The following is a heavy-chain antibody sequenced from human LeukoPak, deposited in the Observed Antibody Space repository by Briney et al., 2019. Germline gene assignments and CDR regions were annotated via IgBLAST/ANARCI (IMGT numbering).Heavy chain of an antibody. D-gene: IGHD4-23*01. Sequence: SETLSLTCSVSGPSISSSSHYWGWIRQPPGTGLEWIGTTYYSGSTHYNSSLKSRITMSVDTSKNQVSLKLSSVTAADTAVYYCARHEAAPGGGYYGMDVWGQGTTVTVSS. V-gene: IGHV4-39*01. CDR1: GPSISSSSHY. J-gene: IGHJ6*02. CDR2: TYYSGST. CDR3: ARHEAAPGGGYYGMDV.